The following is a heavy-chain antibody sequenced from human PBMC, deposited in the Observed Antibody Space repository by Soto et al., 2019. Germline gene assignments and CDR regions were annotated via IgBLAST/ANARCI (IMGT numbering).Heavy chain of an antibody. V-gene: IGHV3-7*05. Sequence: EVQLVESGGGLVQPGGSLRLSCAASGFTFSSYWMSWVRQAPGKGLEWGANIKQDGSEKYYVDSVKGRFTISRDNAKNSLYLQMNSLRAEDTAVYYCARDNLYYDILTGYYLPNNWGQGTLVTVSS. D-gene: IGHD3-9*01. J-gene: IGHJ4*02. CDR2: IKQDGSEK. CDR1: GFTFSSYW. CDR3: ARDNLYYDILTGYYLPNN.